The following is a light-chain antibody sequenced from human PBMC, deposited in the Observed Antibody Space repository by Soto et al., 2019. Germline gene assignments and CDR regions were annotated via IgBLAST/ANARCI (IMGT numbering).Light chain of an antibody. J-gene: IGKJ4*01. Sequence: EVVMTQSPATLSVSPGEGATLSCRASQSVNSNLAWYQQKPGQAPRLLIYGASTRATGIPARFSGSGSGTDFTLTISSLQSEDFAVYYCQQYSNWPPLTFGGGTKVEIK. CDR3: QQYSNWPPLT. CDR1: QSVNSN. CDR2: GAS. V-gene: IGKV3-15*01.